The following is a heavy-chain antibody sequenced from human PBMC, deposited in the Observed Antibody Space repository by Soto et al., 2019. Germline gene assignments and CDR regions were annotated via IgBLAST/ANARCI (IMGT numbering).Heavy chain of an antibody. CDR3: ARRTPLYASESSRFDP. Sequence: ASETLSLTCSVSGVSISSFNFYWGWIRQPPGKGLEWLGTVDYSGSTTYNPSLESRVTIFVDRSKNQFSLSLKSVTAADTALYYCARRTPLYASESSRFDPWGQGTLVTVSS. CDR2: VDYSGST. D-gene: IGHD3-10*01. V-gene: IGHV4-39*01. CDR1: GVSISSFNFY. J-gene: IGHJ5*02.